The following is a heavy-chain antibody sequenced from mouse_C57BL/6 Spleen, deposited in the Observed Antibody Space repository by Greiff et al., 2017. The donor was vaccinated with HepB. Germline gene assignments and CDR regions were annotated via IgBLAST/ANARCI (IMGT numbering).Heavy chain of an antibody. Sequence: QVQLQQPGAELVKPGASVKMSCKASGYTFTSYWITWVKQRPGQGLEWIGDIYPGSGSTNYNEKFKSKATLTVDTSSSTAYMQLSSLTSEDSAVYYCARTSYYYGSSYVGAMDYWGQGTSVTVSS. CDR1: GYTFTSYW. V-gene: IGHV1-55*01. D-gene: IGHD1-1*01. CDR3: ARTSYYYGSSYVGAMDY. CDR2: IYPGSGST. J-gene: IGHJ4*01.